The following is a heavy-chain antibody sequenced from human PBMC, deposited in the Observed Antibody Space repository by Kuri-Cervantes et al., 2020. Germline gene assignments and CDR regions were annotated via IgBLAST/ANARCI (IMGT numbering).Heavy chain of an antibody. CDR2: ISWNSGSI. V-gene: IGHV3-9*01. CDR3: ARDGDPSVGATDFDY. Sequence: GGSLRLSCAASGFTFDDYAMHWVRQAPGKGLEWVSGISWNSGSIGYADSVKGRFTISRDNAKNSLYLQMNSLRAEDTAVYYCARDGDPSVGATDFDYWGQGTLVTVSS. D-gene: IGHD1-26*01. CDR1: GFTFDDYA. J-gene: IGHJ4*02.